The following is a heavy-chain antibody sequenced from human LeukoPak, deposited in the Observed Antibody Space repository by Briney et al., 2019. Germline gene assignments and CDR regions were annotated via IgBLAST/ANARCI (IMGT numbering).Heavy chain of an antibody. CDR1: GYTFTSYD. CDR3: AREGRGGSCYISTCIDY. V-gene: IGHV1-18*01. CDR2: ISAYNGNT. Sequence: GASVKVSCKASGYTFTSYDINWVRQATGQGLEWMGWISAYNGNTNYAQKLQGRVTMTTDTSTSTAYMELRSLRSDDTAVYYCAREGRGGSCYISTCIDYWGQGTLVTVSS. D-gene: IGHD2-15*01. J-gene: IGHJ4*02.